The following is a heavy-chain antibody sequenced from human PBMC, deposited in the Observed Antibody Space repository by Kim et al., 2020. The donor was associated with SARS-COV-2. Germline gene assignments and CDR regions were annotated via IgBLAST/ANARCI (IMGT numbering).Heavy chain of an antibody. CDR3: ARGVLPGAFDI. CDR1: GFTFSSYW. J-gene: IGHJ3*02. CDR2: IKQDGSEK. V-gene: IGHV3-7*03. Sequence: GGSLRRSCAASGFTFSSYWMSWVRQAPGKGLEWVANIKQDGSEKYYVDSVKGRFTISRDNAKNSLYLQMNSLRAEDTAVYYCARGVLPGAFDIWGQGTMVTVSS. D-gene: IGHD1-26*01.